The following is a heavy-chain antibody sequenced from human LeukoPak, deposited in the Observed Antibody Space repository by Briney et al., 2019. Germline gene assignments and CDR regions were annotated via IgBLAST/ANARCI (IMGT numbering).Heavy chain of an antibody. Sequence: SETLSLTCAVYGGSFSGYYWSWIRQPPGKGLEWIGEINHSGSTNYNPSLKSRVTISVDTSKNQFSLKLSSVTAADTAVYYCARARTLHIVVVPESDLWGQGTMVTVSS. J-gene: IGHJ3*01. D-gene: IGHD2-2*01. CDR1: GGSFSGYY. CDR2: INHSGST. V-gene: IGHV4-34*01. CDR3: ARARTLHIVVVPESDL.